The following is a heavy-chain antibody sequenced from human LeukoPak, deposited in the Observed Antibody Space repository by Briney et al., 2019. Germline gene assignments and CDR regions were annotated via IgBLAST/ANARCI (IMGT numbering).Heavy chain of an antibody. J-gene: IGHJ5*02. D-gene: IGHD5-18*01. CDR2: ISSSGSTI. CDR3: ARECVVDTAYNWFDP. Sequence: PGGSLRLSCAASGFTFSDYYMSWIRQAPGKGLEWVSYISSSGSTIYYADSVKGRFTISRNNAKNSLYLQMNSLRAEDTAVYYCARECVVDTAYNWFDPWGQGTLVTVSS. V-gene: IGHV3-11*01. CDR1: GFTFSDYY.